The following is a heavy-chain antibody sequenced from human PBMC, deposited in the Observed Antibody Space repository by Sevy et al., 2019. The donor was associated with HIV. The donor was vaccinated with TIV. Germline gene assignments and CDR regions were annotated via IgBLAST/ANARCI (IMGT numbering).Heavy chain of an antibody. D-gene: IGHD1-26*01. CDR2: ISASGGST. Sequence: GESLKISCAASGIIFKSYVMSWVRQAPGKGLEWLSGISASGGSTYYADSVKDRFTISRDNFKSTLYLQMNILRAEDTAVYYCAGAGVGAKGFDYWGQGTLVTVSS. CDR1: GIIFKSYV. CDR3: AGAGVGAKGFDY. J-gene: IGHJ4*02. V-gene: IGHV3-23*01.